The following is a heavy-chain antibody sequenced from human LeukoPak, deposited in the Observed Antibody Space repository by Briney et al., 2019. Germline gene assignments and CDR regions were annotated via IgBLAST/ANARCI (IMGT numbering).Heavy chain of an antibody. CDR2: IKQDGSEK. J-gene: IGHJ6*03. D-gene: IGHD1-26*01. V-gene: IGHV3-7*01. CDR1: GFTFSTYW. CDR3: ARVPSGNYYHYYYMDV. Sequence: GGSLRLSCAASGFTFSTYWMSWVRQAPGKGLEWVANIKQDGSEKYYVDSVKGRFTISRDNAKNSLYLQMNSLRAEDAAVYYCARVPSGNYYHYYYMDVWGKGTTVTGSS.